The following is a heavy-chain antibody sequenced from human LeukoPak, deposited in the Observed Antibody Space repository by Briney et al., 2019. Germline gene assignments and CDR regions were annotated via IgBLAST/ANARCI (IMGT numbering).Heavy chain of an antibody. J-gene: IGHJ2*01. V-gene: IGHV3-9*03. D-gene: IGHD6-19*01. CDR1: GFTFDDYA. CDR3: AKDMVWGSSGWVVFDL. CDR2: ISWNSGSI. Sequence: PGGSLRLSCAASGFTFDDYAMHWVRQAPGKGLEWVSGISWNSGSIGYADSVKGRFTISRDNAKNSLYLQMNSLRAEDMALYYCAKDMVWGSSGWVVFDLWGRGTLVTVSS.